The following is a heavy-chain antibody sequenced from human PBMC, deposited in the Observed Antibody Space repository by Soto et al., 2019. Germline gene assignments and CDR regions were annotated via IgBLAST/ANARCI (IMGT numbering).Heavy chain of an antibody. CDR1: GDTFSSYA. J-gene: IGHJ6*02. Sequence: SVKVSCKASGDTFSSYAISWVRQAPGQGLEWMGGIIPIFGTANYAQKFQGRVTITADESTSTAYMELSSLRSEDTAVYYCASTKTRSGTQYYYYGMDVWGQGTTVTVSS. CDR2: IIPIFGTA. D-gene: IGHD3-10*01. V-gene: IGHV1-69*13. CDR3: ASTKTRSGTQYYYYGMDV.